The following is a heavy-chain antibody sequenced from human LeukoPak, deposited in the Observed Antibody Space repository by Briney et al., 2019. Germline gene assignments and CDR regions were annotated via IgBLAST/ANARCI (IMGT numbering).Heavy chain of an antibody. Sequence: GASVTVSCKASGYTFTSYGISWVRQAPGQGLEWMGWISNYNGNTNTAQKFQGRVTMTTDTSTSTAYMDLRSLRSDDTAVYYCATFSYGGSEEDFDYWGQGTLLTVSS. V-gene: IGHV1-18*01. J-gene: IGHJ4*02. D-gene: IGHD5-12*01. CDR3: ATFSYGGSEEDFDY. CDR2: ISNYNGNT. CDR1: GYTFTSYG.